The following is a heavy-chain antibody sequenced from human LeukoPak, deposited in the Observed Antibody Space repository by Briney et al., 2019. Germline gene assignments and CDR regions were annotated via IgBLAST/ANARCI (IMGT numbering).Heavy chain of an antibody. D-gene: IGHD3-22*01. J-gene: IGHJ4*02. Sequence: GSLKLSCAASGYTFTSYYMRWVRQAPGKGLEWVSCISRNGGDTYYAQTVKGRFTITRDTSISTAYLEMSRLRSEDTAVYYCAKGSGYYDSSGSTLYYFDYWGQGTLVTVSS. CDR3: AKGSGYYDSSGSTLYYFDY. CDR1: GYTFTSYY. V-gene: IGHV1-2*02. CDR2: ISRNGGDT.